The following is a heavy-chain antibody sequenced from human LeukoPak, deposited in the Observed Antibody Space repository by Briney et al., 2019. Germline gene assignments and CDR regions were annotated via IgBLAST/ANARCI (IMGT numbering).Heavy chain of an antibody. D-gene: IGHD6-13*01. V-gene: IGHV4-39*01. CDR1: GGSISSGTYY. CDR3: ARPYSSTWIDAFDI. Sequence: PSETLSLTCTVSGGSISSGTYYWGWIRQPPGKGLEWIASVSYSGNTYYNPPLKSRVTISVDTSKNQFSLKLSSVTAADTAVYYCARPYSSTWIDAFDIWGQGTMVTVSS. CDR2: VSYSGNT. J-gene: IGHJ3*02.